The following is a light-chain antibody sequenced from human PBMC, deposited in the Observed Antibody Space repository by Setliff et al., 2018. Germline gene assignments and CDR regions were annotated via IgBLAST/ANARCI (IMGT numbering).Light chain of an antibody. Sequence: QSALTQPPSVSGAPGQRVTISCTGTISNIGAGFDVHWYQQLPGEVPKLLIYGNKNRPSGVPDRFSGSKSGTSGSLAITGLQAEDEADYYCQAYDTTLNAVVFGGGTKVTVL. J-gene: IGLJ2*01. V-gene: IGLV1-40*01. CDR3: QAYDTTLNAVV. CDR2: GNK. CDR1: ISNIGAGFD.